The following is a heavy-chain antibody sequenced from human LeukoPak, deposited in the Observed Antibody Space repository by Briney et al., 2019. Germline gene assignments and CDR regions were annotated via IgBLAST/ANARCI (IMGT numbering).Heavy chain of an antibody. CDR2: INLNGGST. CDR1: GYTFTTYY. V-gene: IGHV1-46*01. Sequence: ASVKVSCKASGYTFTTYYMQWVRQAPGQGLEWMGIINLNGGSTTYAQKFQGRVTMTRDTSTSTVYMELSSLTSEDTAVYYCAKVGPRGVIINYFDYWGQGTLVTVSS. J-gene: IGHJ4*02. D-gene: IGHD3-10*01. CDR3: AKVGPRGVIINYFDY.